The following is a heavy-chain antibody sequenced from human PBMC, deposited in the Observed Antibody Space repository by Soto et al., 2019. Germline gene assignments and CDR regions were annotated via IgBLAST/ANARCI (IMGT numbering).Heavy chain of an antibody. CDR2: IIPIFGTA. CDR1: GGTFGSYA. Sequence: QVQLVQSGAEVKKPGSSVKVSCKASGGTFGSYAISWVRQAPGQGLEWMGGIIPIFGTANYAQKFQGRVTITADESTSTAYMELSSLRSEDTAVYYCARGRRITIFGVVTDNWFDPWGQGTLVTVSS. D-gene: IGHD3-3*01. V-gene: IGHV1-69*01. CDR3: ARGRRITIFGVVTDNWFDP. J-gene: IGHJ5*02.